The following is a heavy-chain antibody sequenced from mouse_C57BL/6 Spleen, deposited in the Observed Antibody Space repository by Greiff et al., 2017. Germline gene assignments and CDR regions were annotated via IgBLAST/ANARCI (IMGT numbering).Heavy chain of an antibody. CDR3: ARGGISLDYGGFAD. Sequence: QVQLQQSGAELMKPGASVKLSCKASGYTFTGYWIEWVKQRPGHGLEWIGEILPGSGSTNYNEKFKGKATFTADTSANTAYMQLSSLTTEDSAIYYCARGGISLDYGGFADWGQGTLVTVAA. CDR1: GYTFTGYW. CDR2: ILPGSGST. V-gene: IGHV1-9*01. J-gene: IGHJ3*01. D-gene: IGHD2-4*01.